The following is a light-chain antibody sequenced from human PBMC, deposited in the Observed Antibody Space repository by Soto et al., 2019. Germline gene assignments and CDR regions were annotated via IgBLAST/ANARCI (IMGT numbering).Light chain of an antibody. Sequence: DNQMTQSPSSLAASVGDRDTIPCRASQTINKYLNWYQQTSGKAPKLLIYSTSRLGGGVPSRFSGSGSGTDFTLTINSLQPEDFATYYCQQSYFTPITFGQGTLLEIK. CDR1: QTINKY. V-gene: IGKV1-39*01. J-gene: IGKJ5*01. CDR3: QQSYFTPIT. CDR2: STS.